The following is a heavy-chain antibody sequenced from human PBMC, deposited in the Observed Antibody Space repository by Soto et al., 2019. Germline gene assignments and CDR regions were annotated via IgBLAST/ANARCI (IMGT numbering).Heavy chain of an antibody. D-gene: IGHD3-10*01. J-gene: IGHJ6*02. CDR1: GFTFSSYG. V-gene: IGHV3-30*18. CDR2: ISYDGSNK. Sequence: QVQLVESGGGVVQPGRSLRLSCAASGFTFSSYGMHWVRQAPGKGLEWVAVISYDGSNKYYADSVKGRFTISRDNSKNTLYLQMISLRAEDTAVYYCAKEGGYYGSVSYSVGENYYGMDVWGQGTTVTVSS. CDR3: AKEGGYYGSVSYSVGENYYGMDV.